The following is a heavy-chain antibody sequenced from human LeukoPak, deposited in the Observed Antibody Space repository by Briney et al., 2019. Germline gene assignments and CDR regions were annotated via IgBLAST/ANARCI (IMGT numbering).Heavy chain of an antibody. D-gene: IGHD6-6*01. CDR3: ARVLAAARPSLGYFQH. J-gene: IGHJ1*01. CDR2: IYYSGST. Sequence: SQTLSLTCTVSGGSISSGDYYWSWIRQPPGKGLEWIGYIYYSGSTYYNPSLKSRVTISVDTSKNQFSLKLSSVTAADTAVYYCARVLAAARPSLGYFQHWGQGTLVTVSS. V-gene: IGHV4-30-4*01. CDR1: GGSISSGDYY.